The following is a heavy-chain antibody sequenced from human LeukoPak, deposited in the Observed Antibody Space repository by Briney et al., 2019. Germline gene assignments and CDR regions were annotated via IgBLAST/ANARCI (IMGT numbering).Heavy chain of an antibody. V-gene: IGHV3-9*01. CDR1: GFTFDDYA. CDR3: AKGSGRGYPFDP. J-gene: IGHJ5*02. Sequence: GRSLRLSCAASGFTFDDYAMHWVRQAPGKGLEWVSGISWNSGSIGYADSVKGRFTISRDNAKNSLYLQMNSLRAEDTALYYCAKGSGRGYPFDPWGQGTLVTVSS. D-gene: IGHD3-10*01. CDR2: ISWNSGSI.